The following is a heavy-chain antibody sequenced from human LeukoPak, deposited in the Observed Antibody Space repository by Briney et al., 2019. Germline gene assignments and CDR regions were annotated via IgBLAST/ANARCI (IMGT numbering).Heavy chain of an antibody. CDR3: VKGQYYYGSGSYYGDY. Sequence: PGGSLRLSCSASGFTFSSYAMHWVRQAPGKGLEYVSAISSNGGSTYYTDSVKGRFTISRDNSKNTLYLQMSSLRAGDTAVYYCVKGQYYYGSGSYYGDYWGQGTLVTVSS. CDR1: GFTFSSYA. J-gene: IGHJ4*02. V-gene: IGHV3-64D*06. CDR2: ISSNGGST. D-gene: IGHD3-10*01.